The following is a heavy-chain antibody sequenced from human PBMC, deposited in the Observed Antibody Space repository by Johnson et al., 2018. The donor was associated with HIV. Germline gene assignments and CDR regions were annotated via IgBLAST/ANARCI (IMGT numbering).Heavy chain of an antibody. CDR2: IYSRGNT. D-gene: IGHD3-16*02. V-gene: IGHV3-53*01. CDR1: GFTFDDYA. Sequence: VQLVESGGGLIEPGASLRLSCAASGFTFDDYAMNCVRQAPGKGLAWVSVIYSRGNTYYTDSVRGCFTISRENSMNTLYLQMNSLRAEDTAVYFCATDRLHVYVWGSYRYIGDDAFDIWGQGTMVTVSS. J-gene: IGHJ3*02. CDR3: ATDRLHVYVWGSYRYIGDDAFDI.